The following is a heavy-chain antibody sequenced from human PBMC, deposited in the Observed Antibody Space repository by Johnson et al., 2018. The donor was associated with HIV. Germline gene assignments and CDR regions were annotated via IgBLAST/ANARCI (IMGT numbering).Heavy chain of an antibody. V-gene: IGHV3-30*03. CDR2: ISYDGSNK. J-gene: IGHJ3*02. CDR3: ARVTLVLDI. Sequence: QMLLVESGGGVVQPGRSLRLSCAASGFTFSNYGMHWVRQAPGKGLEWVAVISYDGSNKYYADSVKGRFTISRDNSKNTLYLQMNSLRAEDTAVYYCARVTLVLDIWGQGTMVTVSS. D-gene: IGHD4-23*01. CDR1: GFTFSNYG.